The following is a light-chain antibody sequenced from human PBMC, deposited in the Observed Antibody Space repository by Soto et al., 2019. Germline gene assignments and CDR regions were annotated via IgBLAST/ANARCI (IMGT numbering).Light chain of an antibody. V-gene: IGKV3-15*01. J-gene: IGKJ2*01. Sequence: EIVMTQSPATLSVSPGDRATLSCRASQNVSSNLAWYQQKPGQAPRLLIYGASTRATGIPARFSGSGSGTEFTLTISSLQSEDFAVYFCQQYNNWPPFTFGQGTKLEIK. CDR2: GAS. CDR3: QQYNNWPPFT. CDR1: QNVSSN.